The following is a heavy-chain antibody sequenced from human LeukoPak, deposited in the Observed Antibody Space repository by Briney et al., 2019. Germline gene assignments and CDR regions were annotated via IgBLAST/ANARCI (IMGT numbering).Heavy chain of an antibody. CDR3: ATTSRFNFQH. Sequence: GGSLRLSCAASGFTLSGDAMSWVRQAPGKGLEWVSMISSSGGSTYYADSVRGRFTISRDSSKNTLYLQMNSLRAEDTAVYYCATTSRFNFQHWGQGTLVTVSS. D-gene: IGHD6-6*01. V-gene: IGHV3-23*01. J-gene: IGHJ1*01. CDR1: GFTLSGDA. CDR2: ISSSGGST.